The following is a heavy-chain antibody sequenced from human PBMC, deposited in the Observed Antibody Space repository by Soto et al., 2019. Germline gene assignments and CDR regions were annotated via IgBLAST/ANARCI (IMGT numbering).Heavy chain of an antibody. CDR3: ARGDATKIVVTTYYAMDV. CDR1: GGSLSNFG. V-gene: IGHV1-69*12. D-gene: IGHD3-22*01. CDR2: IIPVFGTP. J-gene: IGHJ6*02. Sequence: QVQLVQSGAEVKKPGSSVKVSCTASGGSLSNFGISWVRQAPGQGLEWMGAIIPVFGTPNYAQKFQDRVTSNAEESTTTVYMEVRSLTSEDTAVYYCARGDATKIVVTTYYAMDVWGQGTTVTVSS.